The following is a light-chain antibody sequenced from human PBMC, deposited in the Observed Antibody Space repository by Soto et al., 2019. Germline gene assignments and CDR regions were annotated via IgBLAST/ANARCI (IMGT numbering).Light chain of an antibody. Sequence: ESVLTQSPGTLSLSPGERATLSCRASQSVSSSHLAWYQQKPGQAPRLLIYGPSNRATGIPDRFSGSGSGTDFTLTIDRLEPEDFEVYYCQQYGSSPPRTFGQGTKVDIK. V-gene: IGKV3-20*01. CDR3: QQYGSSPPRT. CDR1: QSVSSSH. J-gene: IGKJ1*01. CDR2: GPS.